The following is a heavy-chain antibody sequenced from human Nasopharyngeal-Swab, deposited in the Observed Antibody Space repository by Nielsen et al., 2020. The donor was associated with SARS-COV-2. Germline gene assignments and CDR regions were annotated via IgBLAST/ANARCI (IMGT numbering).Heavy chain of an antibody. CDR2: IYYSGST. J-gene: IGHJ4*02. CDR3: ARRGQQLVLGY. Sequence: GSLRLSCTVSGGSISSYYWSWIRQPPGKGLEWIGYIYYSGSTNYNPSLKSRVTISVDTSKNQFSLKLSSVTAADTAVYYCARRGQQLVLGYWGQGTLVTVSS. CDR1: GGSISSYY. V-gene: IGHV4-59*08. D-gene: IGHD6-13*01.